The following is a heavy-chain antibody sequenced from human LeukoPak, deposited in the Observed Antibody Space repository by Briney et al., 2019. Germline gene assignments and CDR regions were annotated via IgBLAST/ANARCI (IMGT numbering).Heavy chain of an antibody. V-gene: IGHV3-30-3*01. CDR3: ARPRGITMIVVDTPFDY. CDR2: ISYDGSNK. Sequence: GGSLRLSCAASGFTFSSYAMHWVRQAPGKGLEWVAVISYDGSNKYYADSVKGRFTISRDNSKNTLYLQMNSLRAEGTAVYYCARPRGITMIVVDTPFDYWGQGTLVTVSS. J-gene: IGHJ4*02. D-gene: IGHD3-22*01. CDR1: GFTFSSYA.